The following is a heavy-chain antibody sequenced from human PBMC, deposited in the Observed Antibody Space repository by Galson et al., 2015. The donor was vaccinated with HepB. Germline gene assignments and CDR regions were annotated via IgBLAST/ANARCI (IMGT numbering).Heavy chain of an antibody. CDR1: GFTFSSYA. CDR2: ISYDGSNK. CDR3: ARAPMGGGRIYYYYGMDV. Sequence: SLRLSCAASGFTFSSYAMHWVRQAPGKGLEWVAVISYDGSNKYYADAVKGRFTISRDNSKNTLYLQMNSLRAEDTAVYYCARAPMGGGRIYYYYGMDVWGQGTTVTVSS. V-gene: IGHV3-30*04. J-gene: IGHJ6*02. D-gene: IGHD3-10*01.